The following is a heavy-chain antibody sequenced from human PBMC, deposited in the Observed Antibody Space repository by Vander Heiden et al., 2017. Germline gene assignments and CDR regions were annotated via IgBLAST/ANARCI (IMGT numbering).Heavy chain of an antibody. CDR3: VGNYYDSRGYYFIDS. Sequence: QVQLQESGPGLVRPSETLSLTCAVSGGSMGNYYWTWLRQPAGKALEWLGRIYTGGSTNYNPSLKGRVTMSVATSKNQFSLKLTSVTAADTAVYYCVGNYYDSRGYYFIDSWGQGTLVTVS. D-gene: IGHD3-22*01. CDR1: GGSMGNYY. J-gene: IGHJ4*02. V-gene: IGHV4-4*07. CDR2: IYTGGST.